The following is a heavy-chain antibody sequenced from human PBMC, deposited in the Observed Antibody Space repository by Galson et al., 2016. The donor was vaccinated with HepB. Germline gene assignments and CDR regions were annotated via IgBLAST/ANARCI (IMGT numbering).Heavy chain of an antibody. CDR2: ITDSGHDT. V-gene: IGHV3-23*01. Sequence: SLRLSCAASGFTFSNSAMSWVRQAPGKGLEWVSIITDSGHDTYYADPLKGRFTISGDNSRNTMYLQMNGLRVEDTAVYYCARSPASGWSTDFFDYWGLGTLVTVSS. CDR1: GFTFSNSA. CDR3: ARSPASGWSTDFFDY. D-gene: IGHD6-19*01. J-gene: IGHJ4*02.